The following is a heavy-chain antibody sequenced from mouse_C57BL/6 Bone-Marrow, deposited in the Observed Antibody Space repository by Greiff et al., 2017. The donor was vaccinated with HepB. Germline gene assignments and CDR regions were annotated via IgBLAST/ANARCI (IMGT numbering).Heavy chain of an antibody. V-gene: IGHV7-3*01. CDR3: ARYAGDAMDY. CDR2: IRNKANGYTT. Sequence: EVMLVESGGGLVQPGGSLSLSCAASGFTFTDYYMSWVRQPPGKALEWLGFIRNKANGYTTEYSASVKGRFTISSDNSQSILYLQMNALRAEDSATYYCARYAGDAMDYWGQGTSVTVSS. CDR1: GFTFTDYY. J-gene: IGHJ4*01.